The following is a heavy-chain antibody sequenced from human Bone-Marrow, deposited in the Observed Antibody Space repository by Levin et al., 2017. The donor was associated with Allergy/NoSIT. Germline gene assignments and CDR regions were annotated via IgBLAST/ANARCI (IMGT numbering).Heavy chain of an antibody. CDR3: ARPDCSGTSCYYFFDS. J-gene: IGHJ4*02. CDR1: GFTFSRYS. D-gene: IGHD2-2*01. CDR2: ISRSSSTI. Sequence: GGSLRLSCAASGFTFSRYSMNWVRQAPGRGLEWVSYISRSSSTISYADSVKGRFTISRDNAKNSLYLQMNSLRDEDAAVYYCARPDCSGTSCYYFFDSWGQGTLVTVSS. V-gene: IGHV3-48*02.